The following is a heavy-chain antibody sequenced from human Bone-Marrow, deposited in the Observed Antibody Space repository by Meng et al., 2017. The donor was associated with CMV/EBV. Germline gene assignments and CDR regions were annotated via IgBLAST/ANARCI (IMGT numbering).Heavy chain of an antibody. J-gene: IGHJ4*02. V-gene: IGHV1-69*05. CDR2: IIPIFGTA. D-gene: IGHD5/OR15-5a*01. CDR1: GGTFSSYA. CDR3: ARGGGWPLVYYFDY. Sequence: SVKVSCKASGGTFSSYAIGWVRQAPGQGLEWMGGIIPIFGTANYAQKFQGRVTITTDESTSTAYMELSSLRSEDTAVYYCARGGGWPLVYYFDYWGQGTRVTVSS.